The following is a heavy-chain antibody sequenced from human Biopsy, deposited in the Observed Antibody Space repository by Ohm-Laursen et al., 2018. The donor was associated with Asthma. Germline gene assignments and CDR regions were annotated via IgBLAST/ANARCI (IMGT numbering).Heavy chain of an antibody. CDR1: EFSASSSY. V-gene: IGHV3-53*01. Sequence: GSLRRSCSASEFSASSSYMSWIRPAPGQGLEWVSVIYNDGRAYYAGSVKGRFTVSRDNSKITLFLQMNRLRAEDTAVYYCTRTTALTAIYAMDAWGRGTTVTVSS. CDR3: TRTTALTAIYAMDA. CDR2: IYNDGRA. D-gene: IGHD4-17*01. J-gene: IGHJ6*02.